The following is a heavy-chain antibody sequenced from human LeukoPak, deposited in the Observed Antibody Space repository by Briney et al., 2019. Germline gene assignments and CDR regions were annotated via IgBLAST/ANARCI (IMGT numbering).Heavy chain of an antibody. D-gene: IGHD6-19*01. CDR3: ARGFRGISGWYGSYHWFDP. Sequence: RTSETLSLTCAVYGGSFSGYYWSWIRQPPGKGLEWIGEINHSGSTNYNPSLKSRVTISVDTSKNQFSLKLSSVTAADTAVYYCARGFRGISGWYGSYHWFDPWGQGTLVTVSS. CDR1: GGSFSGYY. V-gene: IGHV4-34*01. J-gene: IGHJ5*02. CDR2: INHSGST.